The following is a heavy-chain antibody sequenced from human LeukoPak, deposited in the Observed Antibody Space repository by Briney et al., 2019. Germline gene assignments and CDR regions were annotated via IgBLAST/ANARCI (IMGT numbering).Heavy chain of an antibody. CDR1: GGSVGSSSFY. Sequence: SETLSLTCTVSGGSVGSSSFYWGWIRQPPGKGLEWIGSADYSGSTYYNPTLKSRVSISVDTSKNQVSLRVTSVTAADTAVYYCAREKYQLPRRYNWFDPWGQGTLVTVSS. V-gene: IGHV4-39*07. CDR3: AREKYQLPRRYNWFDP. J-gene: IGHJ5*02. D-gene: IGHD2-2*01. CDR2: ADYSGST.